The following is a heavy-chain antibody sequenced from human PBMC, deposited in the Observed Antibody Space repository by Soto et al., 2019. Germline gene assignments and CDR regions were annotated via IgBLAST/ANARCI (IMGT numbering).Heavy chain of an antibody. D-gene: IGHD2-2*01. J-gene: IGHJ5*02. V-gene: IGHV4-34*01. Sequence: SETLSLTCAVYGGSFSGYYWSWIRQPPGKGLEWIGEINHSGSTNYNPSLKSRVTISVDTSKNQFSLKLSSVTAADTAVYYCARGNGGAYCSSTSCQNWFDPWGQGTLVTVS. CDR2: INHSGST. CDR1: GGSFSGYY. CDR3: ARGNGGAYCSSTSCQNWFDP.